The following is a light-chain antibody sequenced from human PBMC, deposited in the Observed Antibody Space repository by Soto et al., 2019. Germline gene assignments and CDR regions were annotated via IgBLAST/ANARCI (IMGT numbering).Light chain of an antibody. CDR1: HSDIGTYNS. J-gene: IGLJ1*01. Sequence: QSALTQPRSVSGSPGQSVTISCTGAHSDIGTYNSVSWYQQHPDKAPKLIIYDVNKRPSGVPDRFSGSKSGNTASLTISGLQEDAEADYYCCSYAGVHPYVFCSGTKFTVX. V-gene: IGLV2-11*02. CDR3: CSYAGVHPYV. CDR2: DVN.